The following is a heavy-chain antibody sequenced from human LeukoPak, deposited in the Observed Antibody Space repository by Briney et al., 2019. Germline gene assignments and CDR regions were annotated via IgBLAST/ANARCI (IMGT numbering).Heavy chain of an antibody. D-gene: IGHD2-2*01. CDR2: ISAYNGNT. J-gene: IGHJ5*02. V-gene: IGHV1-18*01. CDR1: GYTFTSYG. Sequence: ASVKVSCKASGYTFTSYGISWVRQAPGQGLEWMGWISAYNGNTNYAQKLQGRVTMTTDTSTSTAYMELRSLRSDDTAVYYCARGVYCSSTSCSQFDPWGQGTLVTVSS. CDR3: ARGVYCSSTSCSQFDP.